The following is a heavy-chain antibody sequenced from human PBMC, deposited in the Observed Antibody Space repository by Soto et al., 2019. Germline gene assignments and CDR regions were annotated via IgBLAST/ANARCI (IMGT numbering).Heavy chain of an antibody. CDR1: GFTFSSYG. J-gene: IGHJ6*02. CDR3: AKGLREMATPYYYYYGMDV. CDR2: ISYDGSNK. Sequence: GGSLRLSCAASGFTFSSYGMHWVRQAPGKGLEWVAVISYDGSNKYYADSVKGRFTISRDNSKNTLYLQMNSLRAEDTAVYYCAKGLREMATPYYYYYGMDVWGQGTTVTV. D-gene: IGHD5-12*01. V-gene: IGHV3-30*18.